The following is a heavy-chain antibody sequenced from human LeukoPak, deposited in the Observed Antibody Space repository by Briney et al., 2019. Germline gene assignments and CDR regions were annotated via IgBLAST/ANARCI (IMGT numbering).Heavy chain of an antibody. Sequence: GGSLRLSCAASGFTFSDYYMSWIRQAPGKGLEWVSYTSSSGSTIYYADSVKGRFTVSRDNAKNSLYLQMNSLRAEDTAVYYCARGEMATIYPFDYWGQGTLVTVSS. CDR2: TSSSGSTI. CDR3: ARGEMATIYPFDY. V-gene: IGHV3-11*01. J-gene: IGHJ4*02. D-gene: IGHD5-24*01. CDR1: GFTFSDYY.